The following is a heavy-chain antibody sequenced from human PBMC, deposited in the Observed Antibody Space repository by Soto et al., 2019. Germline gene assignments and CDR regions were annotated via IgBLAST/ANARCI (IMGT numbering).Heavy chain of an antibody. D-gene: IGHD3-3*01. V-gene: IGHV1-18*01. CDR1: GYTFTSYD. Sequence: ASVKVSCKASGYTFTSYDINWVRQATGQGPEWLGWISAYNGDTNYAQNLQGRVSMTTDATTSTAYMELRSLRSDDTAVYYCARYFWSGQLPYYFDYWGQGTLVTVSS. CDR3: ARYFWSGQLPYYFDY. CDR2: ISAYNGDT. J-gene: IGHJ4*02.